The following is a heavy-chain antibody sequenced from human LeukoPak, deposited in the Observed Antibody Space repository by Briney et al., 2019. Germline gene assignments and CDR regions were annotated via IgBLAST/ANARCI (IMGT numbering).Heavy chain of an antibody. J-gene: IGHJ5*02. CDR3: ARAAIISGWFDH. V-gene: IGHV1-8*03. D-gene: IGHD5-24*01. Sequence: AAVKVSCKASGYTFTCYYMHWVRQAPGQGLEWMGWMNPNSGNTGYAQKFQGRVTITRNTSISTAYMELGSLRSEDTAVYYCARAAIISGWFDHWGQGTLVTVSS. CDR2: MNPNSGNT. CDR1: GYTFTCYY.